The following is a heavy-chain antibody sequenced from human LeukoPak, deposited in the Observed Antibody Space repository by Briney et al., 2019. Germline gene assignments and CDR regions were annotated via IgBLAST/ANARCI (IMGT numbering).Heavy chain of an antibody. CDR3: AGRESSSWYFRGYFDY. Sequence: SETLSLTCTVSGGSISSSSYYWGWIRQPPGKGLEWIGSIYYSGSTYYNPSLKSRVTISVDTSKNQFSLKLSSVTAADTAVYYCAGRESSSWYFRGYFDYWGQGTLVTVSS. D-gene: IGHD6-13*01. CDR1: GGSISSSSYY. CDR2: IYYSGST. J-gene: IGHJ4*02. V-gene: IGHV4-39*01.